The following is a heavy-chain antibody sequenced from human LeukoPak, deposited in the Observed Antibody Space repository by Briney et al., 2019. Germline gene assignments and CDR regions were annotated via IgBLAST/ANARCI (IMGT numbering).Heavy chain of an antibody. D-gene: IGHD5-18*01. Sequence: SETLSLTRTVSGGSISSYYWSWIRQPPGKGLEWIGYIYYSGSTNYNPSLKSRVTISVDTSKNQFSLKLSSVTAADTAAYYCARDRYSYGLRWFDPWGQGTLVTVSS. CDR2: IYYSGST. CDR1: GGSISSYY. CDR3: ARDRYSYGLRWFDP. J-gene: IGHJ5*02. V-gene: IGHV4-59*01.